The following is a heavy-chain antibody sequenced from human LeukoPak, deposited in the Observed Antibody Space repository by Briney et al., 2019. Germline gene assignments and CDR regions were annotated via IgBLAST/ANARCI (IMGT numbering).Heavy chain of an antibody. CDR3: ARVEGVFGEFTFDY. V-gene: IGHV4-59*01. D-gene: IGHD3-10*01. CDR1: GGSINTYH. CDR2: IYYSGST. J-gene: IGHJ4*02. Sequence: SETLSLTCTVSGGSINTYHWSWIRQPPGKGLEWIGYIYYSGSTNYNPSLKSRVTISVDTSKNQFSLKLSSVTAADTAVYYCARVEGVFGEFTFDYWGQGTLVTVSS.